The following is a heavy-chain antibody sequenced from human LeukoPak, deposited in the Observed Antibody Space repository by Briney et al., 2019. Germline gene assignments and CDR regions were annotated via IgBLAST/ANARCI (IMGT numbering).Heavy chain of an antibody. CDR1: GFTFSSYA. D-gene: IGHD6-19*01. V-gene: IGHV3-30-3*01. Sequence: PGGSLRLSCAASGFTFSSYAMHWVRQAPGKGLEWVALISYDGSNKYYADSVKGRFTISRDNSKNMLYMQMNSLRAEDTAVYYCARDKAVAGSYYYYGMDVWGQGTTVTVSS. CDR3: ARDKAVAGSYYYYGMDV. J-gene: IGHJ6*02. CDR2: ISYDGSNK.